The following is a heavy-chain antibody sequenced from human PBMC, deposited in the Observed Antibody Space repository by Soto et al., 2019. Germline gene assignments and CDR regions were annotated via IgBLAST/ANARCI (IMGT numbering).Heavy chain of an antibody. V-gene: IGHV1-18*01. D-gene: IGHD3-9*01. CDR1: GYTFTSYG. CDR2: ISAYNGNT. Sequence: QVQLVQSGAEVKKPGASVKVSCKASGYTFTSYGISWVRQAPGQGLEWMGWISAYNGNTNYAQKLQGRVTMTTDTSPSTAYMELRSLRSDDTAVYYCARTDYDILTGYYPPDYWGQGTLVTVSS. J-gene: IGHJ4*02. CDR3: ARTDYDILTGYYPPDY.